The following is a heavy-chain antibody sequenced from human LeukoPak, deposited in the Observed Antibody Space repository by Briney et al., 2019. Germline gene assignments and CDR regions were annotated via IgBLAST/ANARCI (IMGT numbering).Heavy chain of an antibody. D-gene: IGHD1-26*01. CDR2: IRYDGSNK. CDR1: GFTFSSYG. V-gene: IGHV3-30*02. CDR3: ARAPVGPRVYFDY. J-gene: IGHJ4*02. Sequence: PGGSLRLSCAASGFTFSSYGMHWVRQAPGKGLEWVAFIRYDGSNKYYADSVKGRFTISRDNSKNTLYLQMNSLRAEDTAVYYCARAPVGPRVYFDYWGQGTLVTVSS.